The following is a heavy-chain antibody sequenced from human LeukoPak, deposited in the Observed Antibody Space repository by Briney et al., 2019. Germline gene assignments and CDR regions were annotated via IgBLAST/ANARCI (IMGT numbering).Heavy chain of an antibody. Sequence: PGGSLRLSCAASGFTFSSYGMHWVRQAPGKGLEWVAVIWYDGSNKYYADSVKGRFTISRDNSKNTLYLQMNSLRAEDTAVYYCAREGDGDDVDFDYWGQGTLVTVSS. D-gene: IGHD4-17*01. CDR3: AREGDGDDVDFDY. V-gene: IGHV3-33*01. J-gene: IGHJ4*02. CDR2: IWYDGSNK. CDR1: GFTFSSYG.